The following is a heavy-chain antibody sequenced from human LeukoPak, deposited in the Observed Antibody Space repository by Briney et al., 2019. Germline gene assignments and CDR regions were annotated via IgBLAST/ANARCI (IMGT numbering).Heavy chain of an antibody. J-gene: IGHJ4*02. D-gene: IGHD3-22*01. Sequence: SETLSLTCTVSGGSISSYYWSWIRQPAGKGLEWIGRIYTSGSTNYNPSLKSRVTMSVDTSKNQFSLKLSSVTAADTAVYYCARDYVYDSSGYYYRDYWGQGTLVTVSS. CDR1: GGSISSYY. CDR3: ARDYVYDSSGYYYRDY. CDR2: IYTSGST. V-gene: IGHV4-4*07.